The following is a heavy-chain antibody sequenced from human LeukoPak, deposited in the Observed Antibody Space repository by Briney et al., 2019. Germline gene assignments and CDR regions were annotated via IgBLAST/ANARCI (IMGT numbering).Heavy chain of an antibody. CDR1: GGSISSGGYY. CDR3: ARLRLIELWEIAEYYFDY. D-gene: IGHD5-18*01. Sequence: PSETLSLTCTVSGGSISSGGYYWSWIRQHPGKGLEWIGYIYYSGSTYYNPSLKSRVTISVDTSKNQFSLKLSSVTAADTAVYYCARLRLIELWEIAEYYFDYWGQGTLVTVSS. CDR2: IYYSGST. J-gene: IGHJ4*02. V-gene: IGHV4-31*03.